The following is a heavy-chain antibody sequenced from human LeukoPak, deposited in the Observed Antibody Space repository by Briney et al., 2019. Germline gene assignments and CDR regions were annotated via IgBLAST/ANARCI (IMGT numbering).Heavy chain of an antibody. J-gene: IGHJ4*02. CDR3: ARTPYYGSGSYYNVD. Sequence: SETLSLTCTVSGGSISSYYWSWFRQPPGKGLEWIGYIYYSGSTNYNPSLKSRVTISVDTSKNQFSLKLSSVTAADTAVYYCARTPYYGSGSYYNVDWGQGTLVTVSS. D-gene: IGHD3-10*01. CDR2: IYYSGST. V-gene: IGHV4-59*01. CDR1: GGSISSYY.